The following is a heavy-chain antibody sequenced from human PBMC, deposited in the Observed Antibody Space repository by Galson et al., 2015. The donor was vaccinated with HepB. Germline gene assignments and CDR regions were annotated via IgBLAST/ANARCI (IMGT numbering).Heavy chain of an antibody. CDR3: ARETTVFYFDY. J-gene: IGHJ4*02. CDR1: GGTFSSYA. Sequence: SVKVSCKASGGTFSSYAISWVRQAPGQGLEWMGRIIPILGIAIYAQKFQGRVTITADKSTSTAYMELSSLRSEDTAVYYCARETTVFYFDYWGQGTLVTVSS. D-gene: IGHD4-17*01. V-gene: IGHV1-69*04. CDR2: IIPILGIA.